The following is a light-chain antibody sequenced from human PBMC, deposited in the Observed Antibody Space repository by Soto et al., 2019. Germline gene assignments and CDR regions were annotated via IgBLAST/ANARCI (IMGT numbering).Light chain of an antibody. CDR1: QRISNY. V-gene: IGKV1-39*01. CDR3: QQSYSTPYT. CDR2: GAS. Sequence: DIQMTQAPSSLSASVGDRVIITCRASQRISNYLNWFQQRPGKAPKLLIFGASRLQSGVPSRFSGSVSGTDFTLTITSLQPEDFATYSCQQSYSTPYTFGQGTTVEI. J-gene: IGKJ2*01.